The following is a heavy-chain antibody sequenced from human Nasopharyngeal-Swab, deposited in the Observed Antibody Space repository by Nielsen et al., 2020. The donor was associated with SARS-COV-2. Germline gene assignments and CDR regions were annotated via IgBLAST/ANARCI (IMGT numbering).Heavy chain of an antibody. D-gene: IGHD5-24*01. CDR2: ISSSSSYI. CDR1: GFTFSSYS. J-gene: IGHJ4*02. V-gene: IGHV3-21*01. Sequence: GESLKISCAASGFTFSSYSMNWVRQAPGKGLEWVSSISSSSSYIYYADSVKGRFTISRDNAKNSLYLQMNSLRAEDTAVYYCARAGQMATVDYWGQGTLVTVSS. CDR3: ARAGQMATVDY.